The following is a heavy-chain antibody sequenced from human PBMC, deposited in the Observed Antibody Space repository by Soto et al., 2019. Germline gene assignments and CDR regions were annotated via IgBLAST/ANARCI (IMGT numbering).Heavy chain of an antibody. D-gene: IGHD2-2*01. Sequence: QVQLVQSVAEVKNPGSSVKVSCKTSGGTFNSYLIDWVRQAPGQGLEWMGGIIPAFGTAKYAQKFQGRVTITADKSTTSAYMALRTLTSEDTAVYYCARGLDQPPVGLYFDTWGQGTLVTVSS. CDR2: IIPAFGTA. V-gene: IGHV1-69*06. J-gene: IGHJ4*02. CDR1: GGTFNSYL. CDR3: ARGLDQPPVGLYFDT.